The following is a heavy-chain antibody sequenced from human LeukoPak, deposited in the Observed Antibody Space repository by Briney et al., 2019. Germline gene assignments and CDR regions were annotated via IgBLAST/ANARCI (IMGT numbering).Heavy chain of an antibody. J-gene: IGHJ4*02. Sequence: SESLSLTCTVSGGSISSYYWSWIRQPPGKGLEWVGYIYYSGSTNYNPSLKSRVTISVDTSKNQFSLKLSSVTAADTAVYYCARGPSPYYNDSSGYSDWGEGTLVTVSS. V-gene: IGHV4-59*01. CDR1: GGSISSYY. D-gene: IGHD3-22*01. CDR3: ARGPSPYYNDSSGYSD. CDR2: IYYSGST.